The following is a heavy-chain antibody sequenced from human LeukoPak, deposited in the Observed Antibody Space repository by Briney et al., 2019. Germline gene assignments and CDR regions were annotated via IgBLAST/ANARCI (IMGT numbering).Heavy chain of an antibody. J-gene: IGHJ4*02. D-gene: IGHD1-26*01. CDR2: IYYSGST. Sequence: SETLSLTCAVSGGSISSGGYSWSWIRQPPGKGLEWIGYIYYSGSTYYNPSLKSRVTISVDTSKNQFSLKLSSVTAADTAVYYCARLALQEVGATQTYYLDYWGQGTLVTVSS. CDR1: GGSISSGGYS. CDR3: ARLALQEVGATQTYYLDY. V-gene: IGHV4-30-4*07.